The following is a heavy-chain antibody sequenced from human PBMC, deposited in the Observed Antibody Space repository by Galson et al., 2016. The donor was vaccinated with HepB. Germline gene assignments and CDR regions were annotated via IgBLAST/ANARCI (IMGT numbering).Heavy chain of an antibody. D-gene: IGHD3-3*01. CDR1: GYTFTSYA. CDR2: INAVNGYT. Sequence: SVKVSCKASGYTFTSYAIHWVRQAPGQRLEWMGWINAVNGYTKYSEKFQGRVTMTRDTSASTAYMELSSLRSEDTAVYYCARADDFLIGYEYDYYCGMDVWGQGTTVTVSS. CDR3: ARADDFLIGYEYDYYCGMDV. J-gene: IGHJ6*02. V-gene: IGHV1-3*01.